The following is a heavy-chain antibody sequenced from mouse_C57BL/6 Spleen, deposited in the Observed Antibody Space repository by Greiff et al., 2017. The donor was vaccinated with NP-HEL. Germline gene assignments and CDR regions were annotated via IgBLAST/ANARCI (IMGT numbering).Heavy chain of an antibody. D-gene: IGHD1-1*01. CDR3: ARRGYYGSSYRYFDV. CDR1: GYTFTDYY. CDR2: INPNNGGT. V-gene: IGHV1-26*01. Sequence: VQLKQSGPELVKPGASVKISCKASGYTFTDYYMNWVKQSHGKSLEWIGDINPNNGGTSYNQKFKGKATLTVDKSSSTAYMELRSLTSEDSAVYYCARRGYYGSSYRYFDVWGTGSTGTVSS. J-gene: IGHJ1*03.